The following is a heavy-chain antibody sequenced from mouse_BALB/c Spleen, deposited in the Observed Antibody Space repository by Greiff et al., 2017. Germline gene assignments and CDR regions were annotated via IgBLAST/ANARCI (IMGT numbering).Heavy chain of an antibody. V-gene: IGHV5-15*02. CDR2: ISNLAYSI. CDR3: ERRTGTAMDY. J-gene: IGHJ4*01. CDR1: GFTFSDYG. Sequence: EVQLVESGGGLVQPGGSRKLSCAASGFTFSDYGMAWVRQAPGKGPEWVAFISNLAYSIYYADTVTGRFTISRENAKNTLYLEMSSLRSEDTAMYYCERRTGTAMDYWGQGTSVTVSS. D-gene: IGHD4-1*01.